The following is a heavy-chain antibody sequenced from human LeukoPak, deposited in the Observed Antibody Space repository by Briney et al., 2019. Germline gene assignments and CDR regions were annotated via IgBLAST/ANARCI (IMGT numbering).Heavy chain of an antibody. CDR1: GYAFTSYD. J-gene: IGHJ4*02. Sequence: ASVKVSCKASGYAFTSYDINWVRQATGQGLEWMGWMNPNSGNTGYAQKFQGRVTMTRNTSISTANMELSSLRSEDTAVYYCARGVAAAGYDLLEYYFDYWGQGTLVTVSS. V-gene: IGHV1-8*01. CDR3: ARGVAAAGYDLLEYYFDY. CDR2: MNPNSGNT. D-gene: IGHD6-13*01.